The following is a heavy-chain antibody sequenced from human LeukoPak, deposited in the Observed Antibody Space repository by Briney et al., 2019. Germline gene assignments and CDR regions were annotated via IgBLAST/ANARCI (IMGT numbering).Heavy chain of an antibody. Sequence: GGSLRLSCAASGFTFSSHWMHWVRQAPGKGLEWVSSISSSSSYIYYADSVKGRFTISRDNAKSSLYLQMNSLRAEDTAVYYCARGSRDDYSNPPFDHWGQGTLVTVSS. CDR3: ARGSRDDYSNPPFDH. CDR1: GFTFSSHW. V-gene: IGHV3-21*01. D-gene: IGHD4-11*01. J-gene: IGHJ4*02. CDR2: ISSSSSYI.